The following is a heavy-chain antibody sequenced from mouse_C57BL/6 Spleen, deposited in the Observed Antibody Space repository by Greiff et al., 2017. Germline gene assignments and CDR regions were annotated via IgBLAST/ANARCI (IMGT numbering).Heavy chain of an antibody. V-gene: IGHV1-61*01. J-gene: IGHJ4*01. CDR2: IYPSDSET. CDR3: AREGLGWLPPMDY. D-gene: IGHD2-3*01. CDR1: GYTFTSYW. Sequence: VKLQQPGAELVRPGSSVKLSCKASGYTFTSYWMDWVKQRPGQGLEWIGNIYPSDSETHYNQKFKDKATLTVDKSSSTAYMQLSSLTSEDSAVYYCAREGLGWLPPMDYWGQGTAVTVSS.